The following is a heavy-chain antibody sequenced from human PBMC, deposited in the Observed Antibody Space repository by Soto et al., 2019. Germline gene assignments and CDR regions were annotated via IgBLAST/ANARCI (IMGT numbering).Heavy chain of an antibody. CDR2: LYWDDEK. V-gene: IGHV2-5*02. CDR1: GFSLSTRGVG. J-gene: IGHJ4*02. Sequence: QITLKESGPTLVKSTQTLTLTCTFSGFSLSTRGVGVAWIRQPPGKALEWLTLLYWDDEKHYSPSLKRRITLTKAPATSLAALTPTHMEPVGTTTYYCAQSSANGTICGDFWGQAARVTASS. D-gene: IGHD1-1*01. CDR3: AQSSANGTICGDF.